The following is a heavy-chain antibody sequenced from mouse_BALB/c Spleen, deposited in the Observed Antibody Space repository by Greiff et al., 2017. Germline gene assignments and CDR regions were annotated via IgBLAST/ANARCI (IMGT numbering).Heavy chain of an antibody. CDR2: INPSNGRT. CDR3: ARRRNFDY. V-gene: IGHV1S81*02. CDR1: GYTFTSYW. Sequence: QVQLQQPGADLVKPGASVKLSCKASGYTFTSYWMHWVKQRPGQGLEWIGEINPSNGRTNYNEKFKSKATLTVDKSSSTAYMQLSSLTSEDSAVYDCARRRNFDYWGQGTTLTVSS. J-gene: IGHJ2*01.